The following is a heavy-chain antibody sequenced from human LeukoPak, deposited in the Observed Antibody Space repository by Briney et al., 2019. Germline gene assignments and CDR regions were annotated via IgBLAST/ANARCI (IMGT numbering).Heavy chain of an antibody. CDR3: ARHYYGSGSHAPDY. V-gene: IGHV4-59*01. CDR2: IYYSGST. Sequence: SGTLSLTCTVSGGSISSYYWSWIRQPPGKGLEWIGYIYYSGSTNYNPSLKSRVTISVDTSKNQFSLKLSSVTAADTAVYYCARHYYGSGSHAPDYWGQGTLVTVSS. CDR1: GGSISSYY. D-gene: IGHD3-10*01. J-gene: IGHJ4*02.